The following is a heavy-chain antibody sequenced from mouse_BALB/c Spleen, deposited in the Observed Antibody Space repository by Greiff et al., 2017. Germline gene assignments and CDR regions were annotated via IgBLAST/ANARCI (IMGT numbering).Heavy chain of an antibody. CDR2: IWGDGST. V-gene: IGHV2-6-7*01. D-gene: IGHD1-1*01. J-gene: IGHJ4*01. CDR1: GFSLTGYG. CDR3: ARAYYYGSTFYAMDY. Sequence: QVQLQQSGPGLVAPSQSLSITCTVSGFSLTGYGVNWVRQPPGKGLEWLGMIWGDGSTDYNSALKSRLSISKDNSKSQVFLKMNSLQTDDTARYYCARAYYYGSTFYAMDYWGQGTSVTVSS.